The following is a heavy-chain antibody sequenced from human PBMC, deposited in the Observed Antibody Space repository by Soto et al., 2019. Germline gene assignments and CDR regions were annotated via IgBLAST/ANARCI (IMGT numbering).Heavy chain of an antibody. CDR2: ISSSGNYI. V-gene: IGHV3-21*01. Sequence: GGSLRLSCAASGFTFTRYSMNWVRQAPGKGLEWVSSISSSGNYIYYADSVKGRFTISRDNSKNTLYLQMNSLRAEDTAVYYCAKHSTAAMGFDYWGQGTLVTVSS. CDR3: AKHSTAAMGFDY. CDR1: GFTFTRYS. D-gene: IGHD5-18*01. J-gene: IGHJ4*02.